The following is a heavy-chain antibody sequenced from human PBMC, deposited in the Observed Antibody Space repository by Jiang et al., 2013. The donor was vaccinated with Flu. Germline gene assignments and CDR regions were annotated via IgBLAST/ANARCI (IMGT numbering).Heavy chain of an antibody. J-gene: IGHJ4*02. Sequence: KPSETLSLTCTVSGGSISSSSYYWGWIRQPPGKGLEWIGSIYYSGSTYYNPSLKSRVTISVDTSKNQFSLKLSSVTAADTAVYYCASHSSSWYEGRNDFDYWGQGTLVTVSS. V-gene: IGHV4-39*01. CDR3: ASHSSSWYEGRNDFDY. CDR2: IYYSGST. D-gene: IGHD6-13*01. CDR1: GGSISSSSYY.